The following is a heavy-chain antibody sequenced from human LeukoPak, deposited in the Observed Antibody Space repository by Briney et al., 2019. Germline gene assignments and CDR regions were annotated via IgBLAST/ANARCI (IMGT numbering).Heavy chain of an antibody. CDR1: GYTFTSYG. CDR3: ARDWNTALDY. D-gene: IGHD5-18*01. V-gene: IGHV1-18*01. CDR2: ISAYNGNT. J-gene: IGHJ4*02. Sequence: GASVKVSCEASGYTFTSYGISWVRQAPGQGLEWMGWISAYNGNTNYAQRLQGRVTMATDTSTSTAYMELRSLRSDDTAVYYCARDWNTALDYWGQGTLVTVSS.